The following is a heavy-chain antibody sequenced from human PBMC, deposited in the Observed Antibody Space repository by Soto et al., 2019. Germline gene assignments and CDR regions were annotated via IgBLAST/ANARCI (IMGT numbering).Heavy chain of an antibody. CDR2: IYYSGSS. J-gene: IGHJ4*02. V-gene: IGHV4-30-4*08. CDR1: GASISGVYY. Sequence: SLSLSCSVSGASISGVYYWCWIRQSPEKGLEWIGYIYYSGSSYSNPALQSPISMSLDTSKNQFSLKLRSVTAADTAVYSCARGGARWPGYFDSWGQGALVTVSS. D-gene: IGHD2-15*01. CDR3: ARGGARWPGYFDS.